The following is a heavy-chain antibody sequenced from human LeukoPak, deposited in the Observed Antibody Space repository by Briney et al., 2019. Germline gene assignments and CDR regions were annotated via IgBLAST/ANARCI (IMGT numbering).Heavy chain of an antibody. CDR3: ARGYYDTKAFDI. D-gene: IGHD3-22*01. Sequence: PSETLSLTCTVSGGSISSSSYYWGWIRQPPGKGLEWIGSIYYSGSTYYNPSLKSRVTISVDTSKNQFSLKLSSVTAADTAVYYCARGYYDTKAFDIWGQGTMVTVSS. V-gene: IGHV4-39*07. J-gene: IGHJ3*02. CDR1: GGSISSSSYY. CDR2: IYYSGST.